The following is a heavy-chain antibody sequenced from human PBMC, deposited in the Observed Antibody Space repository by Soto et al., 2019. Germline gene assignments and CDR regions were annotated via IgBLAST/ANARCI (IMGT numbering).Heavy chain of an antibody. CDR2: IYYSGST. Sequence: QVQLQESGPGLVKPSQTLSLTCTVSGGSISSSGYYWNWIRQHPGKGLEWIGYIYYSGSTYYNPSLKXRXTXSXHTSKNQSSLKLSSVTAADTAVYYCASMLGATIFDYGGQGTLVTVSS. V-gene: IGHV4-31*03. CDR3: ASMLGATIFDY. J-gene: IGHJ4*02. CDR1: GGSISSSGYY. D-gene: IGHD5-12*01.